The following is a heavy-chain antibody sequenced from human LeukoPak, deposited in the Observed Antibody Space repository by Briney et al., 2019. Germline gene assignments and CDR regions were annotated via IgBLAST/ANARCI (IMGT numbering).Heavy chain of an antibody. D-gene: IGHD3-9*01. V-gene: IGHV3-66*01. J-gene: IGHJ4*02. Sequence: GGSLRLSCVASGLSVSSNYMSWVRQAPGKGLEWVSVIYRDGSSYYAESVKGRFTISRDNSKNTLYIQMNSLRAEDTAVYYCARSFYDILIGYYQYFDYWGQGALVTVSS. CDR3: ARSFYDILIGYYQYFDY. CDR2: IYRDGSS. CDR1: GLSVSSNY.